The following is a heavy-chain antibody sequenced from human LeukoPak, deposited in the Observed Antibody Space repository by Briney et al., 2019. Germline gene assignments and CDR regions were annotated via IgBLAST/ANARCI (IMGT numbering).Heavy chain of an antibody. Sequence: SSETLSLTCTVSGGSISSYYWSWIRQPAGKGLEWIGRIYISGNTNYNPSLKSRVTMSVDTSKNQFSLKLTSVTAADTAVYYCARRGSYGVDAFDIWGQGTMVTVSS. CDR3: ARRGSYGVDAFDI. CDR1: GGSISSYY. CDR2: IYISGNT. D-gene: IGHD3-10*01. J-gene: IGHJ3*02. V-gene: IGHV4-4*07.